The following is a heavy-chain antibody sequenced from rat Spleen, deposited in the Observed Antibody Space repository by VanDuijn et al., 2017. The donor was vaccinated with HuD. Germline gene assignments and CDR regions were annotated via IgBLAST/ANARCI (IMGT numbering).Heavy chain of an antibody. Sequence: EVQLVESGGGLVQPGRSLKLSCAASGFTLSNYGMHWIRQAPGKGLEWVASITNTGGSIYYLDSVKGRFTISRDNAENTLYLQMDSLRSEDTATYYCARDYGGYSDWFAYWGQGVMVTVSS. J-gene: IGHJ2*01. V-gene: IGHV5-19*01. CDR3: ARDYGGYSDWFAY. D-gene: IGHD1-11*01. CDR2: ITNTGGSI. CDR1: GFTLSNYG.